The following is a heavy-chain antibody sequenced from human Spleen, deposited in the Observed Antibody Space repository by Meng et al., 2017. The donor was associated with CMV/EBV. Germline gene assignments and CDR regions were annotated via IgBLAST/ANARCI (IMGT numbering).Heavy chain of an antibody. V-gene: IGHV1-18*01. J-gene: IGHJ5*02. D-gene: IGHD2-21*01. Sequence: FNSYGITWVRQAPGQGLEWVGWISSYNRNTNYAQKFRGRVTLTTDTSTSIAYMELRSLRSDDTAVYYCATIAYCGGDCYQVHPLYDHWGQGTLVTVSS. CDR3: ATIAYCGGDCYQVHPLYDH. CDR2: ISSYNRNT. CDR1: FNSYG.